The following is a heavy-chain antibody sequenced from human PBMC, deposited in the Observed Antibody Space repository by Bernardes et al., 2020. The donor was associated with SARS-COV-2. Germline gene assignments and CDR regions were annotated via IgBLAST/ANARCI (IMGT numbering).Heavy chain of an antibody. V-gene: IGHV5-51*01. CDR3: ALAGTWRGPLDD. J-gene: IGHJ4*02. D-gene: IGHD3-10*01. CDR2: IYPGDSDT. CDR1: GSRLTNYW. Sequence: SLPLSFPFSGSRLTNYWIGWVRQMPGKCLEWMGVIYPGDSDTIYRPSFQGQVTIAVAQSISTAYLPWSSLKASDTAMYDVALAGTWRGPLDDWGQGSLVTGSS.